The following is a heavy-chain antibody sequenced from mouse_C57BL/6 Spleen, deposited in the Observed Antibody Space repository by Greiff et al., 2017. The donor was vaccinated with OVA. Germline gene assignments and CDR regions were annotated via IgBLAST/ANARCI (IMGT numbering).Heavy chain of an antibody. D-gene: IGHD3-1*01. V-gene: IGHV5-17*01. J-gene: IGHJ2*01. CDR1: GFTFSDYG. CDR2: ISSGSSTI. Sequence: EVKLMESGGGLVKPGGSLKLSCAASGFTFSDYGMHWVRQAPEKGLEWVAYISSGSSTIYYADTVKGRFTISRDNAKNTLFLQMTSLRSEDTAMYYCARERPPLGYFDYWGQGTTLTVSS. CDR3: ARERPPLGYFDY.